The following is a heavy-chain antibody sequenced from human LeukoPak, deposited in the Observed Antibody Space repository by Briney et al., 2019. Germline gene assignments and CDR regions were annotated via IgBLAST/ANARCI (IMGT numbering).Heavy chain of an antibody. CDR2: IWYDGSNK. D-gene: IGHD6-19*01. CDR1: GFTFSSYG. V-gene: IGHV3-33*06. Sequence: GRSLRLSCAASGFTFSSYGMHWVRRAPGKGLEWVAVIWYDGSNKYYADSVKGRFTISRDNSKNTLYLQMNSLRAEDTAVYYCAKGNQGYSSGWAANWGQGTLVTVSS. CDR3: AKGNQGYSSGWAAN. J-gene: IGHJ4*02.